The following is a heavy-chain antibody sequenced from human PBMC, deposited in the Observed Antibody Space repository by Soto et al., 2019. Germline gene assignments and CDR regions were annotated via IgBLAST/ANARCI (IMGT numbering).Heavy chain of an antibody. CDR3: ARGAGCRGGSCYSVPWGY. V-gene: IGHV1-69*12. J-gene: IGHJ4*02. D-gene: IGHD2-15*01. Sequence: QVQLVQSGAEVKKPGSSVKVSCKASGGTFSSYAISWVRQAPGQGLEWMGGIIPIFGTANYAQKFQGRVTITADETTSTTYMELSSLRSEETAVYYCARGAGCRGGSCYSVPWGYWGQGTLVTVSS. CDR2: IIPIFGTA. CDR1: GGTFSSYA.